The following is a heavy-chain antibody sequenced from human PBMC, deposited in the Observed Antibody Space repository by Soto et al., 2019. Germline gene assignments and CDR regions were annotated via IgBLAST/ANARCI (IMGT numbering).Heavy chain of an antibody. CDR3: AGQTFTIAAASYGRSNWFDP. CDR2: IYFTGNT. J-gene: IGHJ5*02. Sequence: SETLSLTCSASGGSITSSSHFWGWVRQPPGKGLEWIGTIYFTGNTYYTPSLKSRLTMSIDTSKNEFSLGLNSVTAADTAVYYCAGQTFTIAAASYGRSNWFDPWGPGTLVTVSS. CDR1: GGSITSSSHF. V-gene: IGHV4-39*01. D-gene: IGHD6-25*01.